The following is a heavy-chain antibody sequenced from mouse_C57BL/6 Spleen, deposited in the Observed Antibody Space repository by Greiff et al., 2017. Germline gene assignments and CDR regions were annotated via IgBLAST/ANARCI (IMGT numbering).Heavy chain of an antibody. J-gene: IGHJ1*03. Sequence: QVQLKQPGAELVRPGTSVKLSCKASGYTFTSYWMHWVKQRPGQGLEWIGVIDPSDSYTNYNQKFKGKATLTVDTSSSTAYMQLSSLTSEDSAVYYCARDYYGRGYFDVWGTGTTVTVSS. V-gene: IGHV1-59*01. D-gene: IGHD1-1*01. CDR3: ARDYYGRGYFDV. CDR2: IDPSDSYT. CDR1: GYTFTSYW.